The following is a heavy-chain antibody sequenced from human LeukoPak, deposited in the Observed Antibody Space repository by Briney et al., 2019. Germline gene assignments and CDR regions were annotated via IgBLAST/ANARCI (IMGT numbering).Heavy chain of an antibody. CDR2: ISAYNGNT. Sequence: ASMKVSCKASGYTFTSYGISWVRQAPGQGLEWMGWISAYNGNTNYAQKLQGRVTMTTDTSTSTAYMELRSLRSDDTAVYYCARDAYCSGGSCYSGYGMDVWGQGTTVTVSS. D-gene: IGHD2-15*01. CDR3: ARDAYCSGGSCYSGYGMDV. J-gene: IGHJ6*02. V-gene: IGHV1-18*01. CDR1: GYTFTSYG.